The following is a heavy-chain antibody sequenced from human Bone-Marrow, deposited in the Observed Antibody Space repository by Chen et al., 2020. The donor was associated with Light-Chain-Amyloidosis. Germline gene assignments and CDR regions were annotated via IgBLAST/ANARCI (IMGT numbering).Heavy chain of an antibody. J-gene: IGHJ3*01. CDR3: ARDGLYCTYIDCAGDGFDV. D-gene: IGHD2-8*01. CDR2: IKQDGSEK. V-gene: IGHV3-7*01. CDR1: GFTTSDHR. Sequence: EVPLVDSGGGLVQPGGSLIISCASSGFTTSDHRIPWDRQAPGKGLEWVAKIKQDGSEKYYVDSVEGRFTISRDNAKNSLFLQMTSLRAEGTAVYYCARDGLYCTYIDCAGDGFDVWGQGIMVTVSS.